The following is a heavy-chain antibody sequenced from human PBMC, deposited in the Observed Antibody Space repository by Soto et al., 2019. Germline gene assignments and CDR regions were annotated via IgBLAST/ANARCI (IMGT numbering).Heavy chain of an antibody. CDR2: ISGSGTNT. Sequence: EVQLLESGGGLVQPGGSLRLSCAASGFSFSIYAMSWVRQAPGKGLEWVSGISGSGTNTYYADSVKGRFTISRDNSKNTLHLQMNNLRVEDKAVYYCVDGGEWSFNFEYWGQGTLVTVFS. J-gene: IGHJ4*02. CDR3: VDGGEWSFNFEY. D-gene: IGHD3-3*01. CDR1: GFSFSIYA. V-gene: IGHV3-23*01.